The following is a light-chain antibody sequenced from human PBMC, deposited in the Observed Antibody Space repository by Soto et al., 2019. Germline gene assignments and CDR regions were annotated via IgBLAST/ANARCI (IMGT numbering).Light chain of an antibody. CDR3: GTWDSSLSADF. J-gene: IGLJ1*01. Sequence: QSVLTQPPSVSAAPGQKVTISCSGSSSNIGNNYVSWSQQLPGTAPKFLIYDDNKRPSGIPDRFSGSKSGTSATLGITGRQTGDVADYYCGTWDSSLSADFFGTGTKLTVL. V-gene: IGLV1-51*01. CDR2: DDN. CDR1: SSNIGNNY.